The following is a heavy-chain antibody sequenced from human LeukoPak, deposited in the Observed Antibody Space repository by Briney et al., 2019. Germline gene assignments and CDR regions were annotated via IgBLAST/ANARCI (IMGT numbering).Heavy chain of an antibody. V-gene: IGHV3-48*03. CDR2: ISGGGSSV. J-gene: IGHJ6*03. CDR3: ARDATTAIGTVYMDV. Sequence: GSSRRLSCESSGFTFSNDEVSVVRAPPEEVLELLSLISGGGSSVQYADYVKGRFTISRDNSKNSLYLEMNSLRVEDTAIYYCARDATTAIGTVYMDVWGKGTTVTISS. D-gene: IGHD1-1*01. CDR1: GFTFSNDE.